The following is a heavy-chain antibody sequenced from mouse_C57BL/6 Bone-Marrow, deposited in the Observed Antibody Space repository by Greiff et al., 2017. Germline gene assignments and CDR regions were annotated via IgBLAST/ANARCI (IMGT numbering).Heavy chain of an antibody. Sequence: EVQVVESGGGLVQPGGSLKLSCAASGFTFSDYYMYWVRQTPEKRLEWVATISDGGSYTYYPDNVKGRFTISRDNAKNNMSLQMSHLKSEDTAMYDCARDYYGFYAMDYWGQGTSVTVSS. CDR1: GFTFSDYY. V-gene: IGHV5-4*01. CDR2: ISDGGSYT. J-gene: IGHJ4*01. D-gene: IGHD1-2*01. CDR3: ARDYYGFYAMDY.